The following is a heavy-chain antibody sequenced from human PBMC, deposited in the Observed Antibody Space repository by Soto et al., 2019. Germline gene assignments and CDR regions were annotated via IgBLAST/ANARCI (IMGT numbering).Heavy chain of an antibody. CDR1: GGTLSSYA. CDR2: IIPIFGTA. J-gene: IGHJ6*02. V-gene: IGHV1-69*13. Sequence: GTSAKVTCKDSGGTLSSYAISWLRQAPGQGLEWMGGIIPIFGTANYAQKFQGRVTITADESTSTAYMELSSLRSEDTAVYYCARTAMVVKNYYYYGMDVWGQGTTVTVSS. CDR3: ARTAMVVKNYYYYGMDV. D-gene: IGHD5-18*01.